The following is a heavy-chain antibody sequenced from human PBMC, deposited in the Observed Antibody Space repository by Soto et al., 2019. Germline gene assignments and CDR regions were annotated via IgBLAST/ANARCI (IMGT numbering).Heavy chain of an antibody. CDR1: GGTFSSYA. D-gene: IGHD6-13*01. Sequence: QVQLVQSGAEVKKPGSSVKVSCKASGGTFSSYAISWVRQAPGQGLEWMGGIIPIFGTANYAQKFQGRVTITADESTSTAEMELSSLRSEDTAVYYCASPIASIAAAGYYYYGMDVWGQGTTVTVSS. J-gene: IGHJ6*02. V-gene: IGHV1-69*01. CDR3: ASPIASIAAAGYYYYGMDV. CDR2: IIPIFGTA.